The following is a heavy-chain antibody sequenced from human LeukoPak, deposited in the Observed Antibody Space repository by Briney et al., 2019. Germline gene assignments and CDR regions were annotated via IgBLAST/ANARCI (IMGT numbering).Heavy chain of an antibody. CDR2: IKQDGSEK. Sequence: PGGSLRLSCAASGFTFSSYWMSWVRQAPGKGLEWVANIKQDGSEKYYVDSVKGRFTISRDNAKNSLYLQMNSLRAEDTAVYYCARGSDFWSGYYLYWGQGTLVTVSS. CDR3: ARGSDFWSGYYLY. D-gene: IGHD3-3*01. J-gene: IGHJ4*02. V-gene: IGHV3-7*04. CDR1: GFTFSSYW.